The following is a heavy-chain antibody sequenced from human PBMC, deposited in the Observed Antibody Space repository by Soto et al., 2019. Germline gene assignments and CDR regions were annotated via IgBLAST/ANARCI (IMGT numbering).Heavy chain of an antibody. Sequence: QVQLQESGPGLVKPSETLSLTCTVSGGSVSSGSYYWSWIRQPPGKGLEWIGYIYYSGSTNYNPSLKSRVTISVDTSKNQFSLKLSSVTAADTAVYYCARAVHSSLNWFDPWGQGTLVTVSS. V-gene: IGHV4-61*01. J-gene: IGHJ5*02. CDR2: IYYSGST. CDR1: GGSVSSGSYY. D-gene: IGHD6-19*01. CDR3: ARAVHSSLNWFDP.